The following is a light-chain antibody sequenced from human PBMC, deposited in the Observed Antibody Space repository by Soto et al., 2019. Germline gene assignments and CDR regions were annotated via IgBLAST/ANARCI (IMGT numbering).Light chain of an antibody. J-gene: IGLJ1*01. CDR3: AAWDDSLSGHNYV. Sequence: QSVLTQPPSASGTPGQRVTISCSGSSSNIGSNYVYWYQQLPGTAPKLLIYSNNQRPSGVPDRFSGSKSGTSASLAISGLRYEDEADYYCAAWDDSLSGHNYVFGAGTKVTVL. CDR1: SSNIGSNY. CDR2: SNN. V-gene: IGLV1-47*02.